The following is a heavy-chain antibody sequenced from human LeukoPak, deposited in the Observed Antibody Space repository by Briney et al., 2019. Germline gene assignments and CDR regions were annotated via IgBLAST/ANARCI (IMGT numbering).Heavy chain of an antibody. D-gene: IGHD3-22*01. CDR2: IFPIFGTA. CDR1: GGTFSSYA. Sequence: SVKVSCKASGGTFSSYAISWVRQAPGQGLEWMGGIFPIFGTANYAQKFQGRVTITADESTSTAYMELSSLRSEDTAVYYCARANRTYYYDSSGYYSPDYWGQGTLVTVSS. CDR3: ARANRTYYYDSSGYYSPDY. V-gene: IGHV1-69*01. J-gene: IGHJ4*02.